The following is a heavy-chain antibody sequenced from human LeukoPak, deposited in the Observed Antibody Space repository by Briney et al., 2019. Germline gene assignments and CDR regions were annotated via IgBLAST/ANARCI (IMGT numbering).Heavy chain of an antibody. CDR3: IKDECHYGVDY. Sequence: SRGSLTLSWAAAGFTLSRYLIHWVRPTAGKGLGWVARVKSDGSYTSYEDYVKGRFTISSDNAKNTLYMQMNSLRAEDTALYYCIKDECHYGVDYWGQGTLVTVS. CDR2: VKSDGSYT. D-gene: IGHD4-17*01. V-gene: IGHV3-74*01. J-gene: IGHJ4*02. CDR1: GFTLSRYL.